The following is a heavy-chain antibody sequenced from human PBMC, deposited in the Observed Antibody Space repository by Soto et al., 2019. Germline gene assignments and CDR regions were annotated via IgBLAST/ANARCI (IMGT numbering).Heavy chain of an antibody. D-gene: IGHD3-16*02. V-gene: IGHV1-2*02. CDR2: INPNSGGT. J-gene: IGHJ4*02. Sequence: ASVKVSCKASGYTFTGYYMHWVRQAPGQGLEWMGWINPNSGGTNYAQKFQGRVTMTRDTSISTAYMELSRLRSDDTAVYYCARALRLGELSCKPWGQGTLVTVSS. CDR3: ARALRLGELSCKP. CDR1: GYTFTGYY.